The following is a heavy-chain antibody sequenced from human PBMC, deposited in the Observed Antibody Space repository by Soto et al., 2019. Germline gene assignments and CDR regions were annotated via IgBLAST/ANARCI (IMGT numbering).Heavy chain of an antibody. CDR1: GFTFRSYW. CDR3: ARDSGSYSNYGPGFDY. V-gene: IGHV3-74*01. J-gene: IGHJ4*02. CDR2: INSDGSST. Sequence: EVQLVASGGGLVQPGGSLRLSCAAAGFTFRSYWMHWVRQAPGKGLVWVSRINSDGSSTSYADSVKGRLTISRDNAKNTLYLQMNSKRAEDKAVYYCARDSGSYSNYGPGFDYWGQGTLVTASA. D-gene: IGHD1-26*01.